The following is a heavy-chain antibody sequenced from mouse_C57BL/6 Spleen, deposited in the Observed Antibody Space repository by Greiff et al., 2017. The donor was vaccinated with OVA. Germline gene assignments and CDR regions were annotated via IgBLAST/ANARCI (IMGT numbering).Heavy chain of an antibody. D-gene: IGHD1-1*01. CDR2: IWSDGST. J-gene: IGHJ4*01. CDR3: ARSNYYGSSYTEAMDY. Sequence: VMLVESGPGLVAPSQSLSITCTVSGFSLTSYGVHWVRQPPGKGLEWLVVIWSDGSTNYNSALKSRLSISKDNSKSQVFLKMNSLQTDDTAMYYCARSNYYGSSYTEAMDYWGQGTSVTVSS. CDR1: GFSLTSYG. V-gene: IGHV2-6*03.